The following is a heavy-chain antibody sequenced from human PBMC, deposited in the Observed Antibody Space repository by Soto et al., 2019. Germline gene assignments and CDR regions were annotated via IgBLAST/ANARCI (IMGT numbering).Heavy chain of an antibody. Sequence: EVQLLESGGGLVQPWGSLRLSCAASGFTFSSYAMSWVRQAPGKGLEWVSTISGSGGSTYYADSVKGRFTISRDNSKNTLYLQVNSLRAEDTAVYYCAKATYCSGGSCYPYYFDYWGQGTLVTVSS. D-gene: IGHD2-15*01. J-gene: IGHJ4*02. CDR1: GFTFSSYA. V-gene: IGHV3-23*01. CDR3: AKATYCSGGSCYPYYFDY. CDR2: ISGSGGST.